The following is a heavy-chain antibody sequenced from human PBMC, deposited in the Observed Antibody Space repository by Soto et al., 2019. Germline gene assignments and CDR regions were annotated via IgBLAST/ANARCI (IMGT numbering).Heavy chain of an antibody. Sequence: PGGSLRLSCAASGFTVSSNYMSWVRQAPGKGLEWVSVIYSGGSTYYADSVKGRFTISRDNAKNSLYLQMNSLRAEDTAVYYCARDQLYYNDISGRPLNAFDVWGQGTMVTLSS. V-gene: IGHV3-66*01. CDR3: ARDQLYYNDISGRPLNAFDV. D-gene: IGHD3-22*01. J-gene: IGHJ3*01. CDR2: IYSGGST. CDR1: GFTVSSNY.